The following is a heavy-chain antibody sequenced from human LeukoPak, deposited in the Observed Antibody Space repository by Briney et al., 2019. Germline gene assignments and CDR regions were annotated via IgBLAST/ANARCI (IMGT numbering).Heavy chain of an antibody. CDR2: ISSSSSYI. CDR3: TRADRLGAALLASFDY. CDR1: GFTFSSYE. Sequence: GGSLRLSCAASGFTFSSYEMNWVRQAPGKVLEWVSSISSSSSYIYYADSVKGRFTISRDNAKNSLYLQMNSLRAEDTAVYYCTRADRLGAALLASFDYWGQGTLVTVSS. V-gene: IGHV3-21*01. D-gene: IGHD3-16*01. J-gene: IGHJ4*02.